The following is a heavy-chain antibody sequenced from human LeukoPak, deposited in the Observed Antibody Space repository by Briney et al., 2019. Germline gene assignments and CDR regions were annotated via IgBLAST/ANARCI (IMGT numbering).Heavy chain of an antibody. D-gene: IGHD1-14*01. J-gene: IGHJ4*02. CDR3: ARARYQPLSHFDY. CDR2: IKQDGSEK. Sequence: PGGSLRLSCAASEFTFSSYSMSWVRQAPGKGLEWVANIKQDGSEKYYVDSVKGQFTISRENAKNSLYLQMNSLRAEDTAVYYCARARYQPLSHFDYWGQGILVTVSS. V-gene: IGHV3-7*03. CDR1: EFTFSSYS.